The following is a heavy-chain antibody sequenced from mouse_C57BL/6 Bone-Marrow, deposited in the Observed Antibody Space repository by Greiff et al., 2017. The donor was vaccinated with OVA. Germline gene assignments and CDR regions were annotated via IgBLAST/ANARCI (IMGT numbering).Heavy chain of an antibody. CDR1: GYTFTSYW. Sequence: VQLQQPGAELVMPGASVKLSCKASGYTFTSYWMHWVKQRPGQGLEWIGEIDPTDSYTNYNQKFKGKSTLTVDKSSSPAYMPLSSLTSEYSAVYYCARSGFAYWGQGTLVTVSA. J-gene: IGHJ3*01. CDR2: IDPTDSYT. CDR3: ARSGFAY. V-gene: IGHV1-69*01.